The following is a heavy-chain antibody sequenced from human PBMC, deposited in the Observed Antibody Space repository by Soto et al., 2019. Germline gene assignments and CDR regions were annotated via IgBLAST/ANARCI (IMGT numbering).Heavy chain of an antibody. V-gene: IGHV4-31*03. D-gene: IGHD1-1*01. CDR2: IYHTGST. Sequence: QVQLQESGPKLVKPSQTLSLTCSVSGGSISTVGHYWTWNRQPPGKGLEWIGSIYHTGSTYYSKSLRSRLTMSVDTPKSQFSLRLSSVTAADTAVYYCARATGTLRSRNCDYWGQGSLVTVSS. J-gene: IGHJ4*02. CDR1: GGSISTVGHY. CDR3: ARATGTLRSRNCDY.